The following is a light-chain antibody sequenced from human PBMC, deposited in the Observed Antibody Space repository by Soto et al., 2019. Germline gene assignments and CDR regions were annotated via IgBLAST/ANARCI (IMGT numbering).Light chain of an antibody. CDR1: QGISNS. CDR2: GAS. CDR3: QNYNSAPFT. V-gene: IGKV1-27*01. Sequence: DIQMTQSPSSLSASVGDRVTITCRASQGISNSLAWYQQKPGKVPKLLIYGASTLQSGVPSRFSGSRSGTDFTLTIRSLQPEDVATYYCQNYNSAPFTFGPGSKVEIK. J-gene: IGKJ3*01.